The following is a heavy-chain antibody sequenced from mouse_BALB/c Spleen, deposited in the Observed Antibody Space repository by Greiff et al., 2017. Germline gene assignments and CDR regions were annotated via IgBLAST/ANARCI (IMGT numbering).Heavy chain of an antibody. CDR3: ARESFRRQLGRGVFDY. V-gene: IGHV1-63*01. J-gene: IGHJ2*01. Sequence: QVQLQQSGAELVRPGTSVKISCKASGYAFTNYWLGWVKQRPGHGLEWIGDIYPGSGNTYYNEKFKGKATLTADKSSSTAYMQLSSLTSEDSAVYFCARESFRRQLGRGVFDYWGQGTTLTVSS. D-gene: IGHD4-1*02. CDR2: IYPGSGNT. CDR1: GYAFTNYW.